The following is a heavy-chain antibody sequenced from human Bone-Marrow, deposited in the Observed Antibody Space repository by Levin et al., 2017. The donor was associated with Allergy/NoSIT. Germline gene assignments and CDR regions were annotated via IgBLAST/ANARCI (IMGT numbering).Heavy chain of an antibody. J-gene: IGHJ4*02. V-gene: IGHV1-69*06. Sequence: SGGSLRLSCKASGGSVNSYVISWLRQAPGQGLEWMGGIVPVSGAPNYAQKFQGRVTITADISTTTAYMELNSLRSEDTAIYYCARGGYTILTGYHYWGQGTLVTVSS. CDR2: IVPVSGAP. D-gene: IGHD3-9*01. CDR1: GGSVNSYV. CDR3: ARGGYTILTGYHY.